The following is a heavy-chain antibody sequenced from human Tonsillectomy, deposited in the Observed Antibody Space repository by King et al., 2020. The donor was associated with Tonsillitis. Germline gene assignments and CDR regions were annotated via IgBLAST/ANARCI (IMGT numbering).Heavy chain of an antibody. CDR1: GFTFNTYW. CDR2: LTSDGSSS. V-gene: IGHV3-74*01. CDR3: VRLYYGSGSLCHFDA. D-gene: IGHD3-10*01. J-gene: IGHJ4*02. Sequence: VQLVESGGGLVQPGGSLRLSCAASGFTFNTYWMHWVRQAPGKGLVWVARLTSDGSSSSYADSVKGRFTISRDNANDTLFLQMSSLSVEDTAMYYCVRLYYGSGSLCHFDAWGQGTLVTVSS.